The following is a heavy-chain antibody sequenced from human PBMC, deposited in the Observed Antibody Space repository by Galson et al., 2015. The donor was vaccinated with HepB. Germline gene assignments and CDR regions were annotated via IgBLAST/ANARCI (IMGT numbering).Heavy chain of an antibody. J-gene: IGHJ5*02. V-gene: IGHV1-2*02. Sequence: SVKVSCKASGYTFTGYYMHWVRQAPGQGLEWMGWINPNSGGTNYAQKFQGRVTMTRDTSISTAYMELSRLRSDDTAVYYCARDISGYCSSTSCYNWFDPWGQGTLVTVSS. CDR1: GYTFTGYY. D-gene: IGHD2-2*01. CDR3: ARDISGYCSSTSCYNWFDP. CDR2: INPNSGGT.